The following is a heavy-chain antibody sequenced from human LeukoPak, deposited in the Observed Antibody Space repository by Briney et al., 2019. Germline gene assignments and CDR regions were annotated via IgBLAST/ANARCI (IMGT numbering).Heavy chain of an antibody. J-gene: IGHJ4*02. Sequence: GGSLRLSCAASGFTFSSYWMHWVRQAPGRGLVWVSRINSDGSSTSYADSVKGRFTISRDNAKNTLYLQMNSLRAEDTAVYYCARVLYSSGWYYFDYWGQGTLVTVSS. D-gene: IGHD6-19*01. CDR2: INSDGSST. V-gene: IGHV3-74*01. CDR3: ARVLYSSGWYYFDY. CDR1: GFTFSSYW.